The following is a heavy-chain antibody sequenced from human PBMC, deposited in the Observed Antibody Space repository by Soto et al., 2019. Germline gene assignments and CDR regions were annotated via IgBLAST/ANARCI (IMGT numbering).Heavy chain of an antibody. CDR2: MFNSGST. Sequence: QVQLQESGPGLVRPSETLSLTCTVSGAYLSTDYWSWIRQPPGKRPEWIGYMFNSGSTNQNPSLKSRVSISMDTSRNQFSLRLRSVTASDTAVYYCARTEYYKIGHDHWCPGTLVTVSS. D-gene: IGHD3-10*01. CDR1: GAYLSTDY. V-gene: IGHV4-59*01. J-gene: IGHJ4*02. CDR3: ARTEYYKIGHDH.